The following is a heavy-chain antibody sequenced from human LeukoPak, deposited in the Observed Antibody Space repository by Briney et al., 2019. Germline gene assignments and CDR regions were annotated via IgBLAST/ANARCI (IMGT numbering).Heavy chain of an antibody. V-gene: IGHV3-23*01. CDR3: AGGAAAGIPLSVFDY. Sequence: PGGSLRLSCAASGFAFSSYAMSWVRQAPGKGLEWVSAISGSGGSTYYADSVKGRFTISRDNSKNTLYLQMNSLRAEDTAVYYCAGGAAAGIPLSVFDYWGQGTLVTVSS. D-gene: IGHD6-13*01. J-gene: IGHJ4*02. CDR2: ISGSGGST. CDR1: GFAFSSYA.